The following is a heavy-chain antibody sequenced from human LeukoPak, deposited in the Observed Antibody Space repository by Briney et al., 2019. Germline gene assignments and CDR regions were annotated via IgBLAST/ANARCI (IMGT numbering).Heavy chain of an antibody. Sequence: GGSLRLSCTASGFTFGDYAMSWFRQAPGKGLEWVGFIRSKAYGGTTEYAASVKGRFTISRDDSKSIAYLQMNSLKTEDTAVYYCTRDPQYYYDSSGYHYYYYYGMDVWGQGTTVTVSS. V-gene: IGHV3-49*03. CDR3: TRDPQYYYDSSGYHYYYYYGMDV. CDR1: GFTFGDYA. CDR2: IRSKAYGGTT. J-gene: IGHJ6*02. D-gene: IGHD3-22*01.